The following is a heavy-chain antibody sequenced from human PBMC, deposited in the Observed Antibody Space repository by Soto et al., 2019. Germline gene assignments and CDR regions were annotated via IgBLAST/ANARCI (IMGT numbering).Heavy chain of an antibody. D-gene: IGHD6-19*01. Sequence: GGSLRLSCAASGYTFSGYGMHWVRQEPGKGLEWVAVIAYDGSNKYYADSVKGRFTISRDNSKNTLYLQMNSLRAEDTAVYYCAKDRMGLAVAGLDYWGQGTLVTVSS. J-gene: IGHJ4*02. V-gene: IGHV3-30*18. CDR3: AKDRMGLAVAGLDY. CDR2: IAYDGSNK. CDR1: GYTFSGYG.